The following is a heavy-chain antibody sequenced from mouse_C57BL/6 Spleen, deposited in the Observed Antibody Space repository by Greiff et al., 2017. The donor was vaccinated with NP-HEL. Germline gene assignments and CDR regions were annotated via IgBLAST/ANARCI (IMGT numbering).Heavy chain of an antibody. CDR1: GYTFTSYW. CDR3: ARGSAMEGVYYYAMDY. V-gene: IGHV1-7*01. CDR2: INPSSGYT. J-gene: IGHJ4*01. Sequence: QVQLQQSGAELAKPGASVKLSCKASGYTFTSYWMHWVKQRPGQGLEWIGYINPSSGYTKYNQKFKDKATLTADKSSSTAYMQLSRLTYEDSAVYYCARGSAMEGVYYYAMDYWGQGTSVTVSS. D-gene: IGHD2-1*01.